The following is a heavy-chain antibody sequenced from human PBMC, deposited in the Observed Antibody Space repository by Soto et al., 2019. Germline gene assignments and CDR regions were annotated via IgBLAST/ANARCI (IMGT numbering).Heavy chain of an antibody. CDR3: ARWGTTGGLDV. CDR2: TSYDGSDK. V-gene: IGHV3-30*19. Sequence: QVQLVESGGGVVQPGTSLRVSCVGSGFTFRSYVMHWVRQAPGKGLEWFALTSYDGSDKYYDDFVRGRFTISRDNSRNTVDLQMDSLRLEDTALYYCARWGTTGGLDVWGQGTLVSVSS. J-gene: IGHJ1*01. CDR1: GFTFRSYV. D-gene: IGHD3-16*01.